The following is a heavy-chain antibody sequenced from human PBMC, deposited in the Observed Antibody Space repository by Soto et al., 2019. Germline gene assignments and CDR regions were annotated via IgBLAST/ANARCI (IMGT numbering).Heavy chain of an antibody. V-gene: IGHV3-23*01. CDR2: ISGSGGST. Sequence: EVQLLESGGGLVQPGGSLRLSCAASGFTFSSYAMRWVRQAPGKGLEWVSAISGSGGSTYYADSVKGRFTISRDNSKNPPYLQMNSLRAEDTAVYYCASRGSGSYYDYWAREPWSPSPQ. CDR1: GFTFSSYA. D-gene: IGHD1-26*01. CDR3: ASRGSGSYYDY. J-gene: IGHJ4*02.